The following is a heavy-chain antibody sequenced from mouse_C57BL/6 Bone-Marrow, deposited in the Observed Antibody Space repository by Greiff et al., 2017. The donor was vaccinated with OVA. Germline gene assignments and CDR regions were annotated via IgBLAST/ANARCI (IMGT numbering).Heavy chain of an antibody. CDR3: ARHGGYYGNYEAWLAY. J-gene: IGHJ3*01. CDR1: GFPFRSYG. CDR2: LSSGGSYT. Sequence: EVTLVESGGDLVKPGGSLKLSCAASGFPFRSYGMSWVRQTPDQRLEWVATLSSGGSYTYYPDSVKGRFTLFRDNAKNTLYLQMSRLKSEDTAMYYCARHGGYYGNYEAWLAYWGQGTLVTVSA. V-gene: IGHV5-6*01. D-gene: IGHD2-1*01.